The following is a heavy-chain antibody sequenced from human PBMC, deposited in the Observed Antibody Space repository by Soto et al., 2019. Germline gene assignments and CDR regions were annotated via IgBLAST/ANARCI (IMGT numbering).Heavy chain of an antibody. CDR2: ISFSDGGT. J-gene: IGHJ2*01. Sequence: EEQLLESGGGVIQPGGSLRLACAASGFTFSSYAMTWVRQAPGKGLEWVSSISFSDGGTYYADSVKGRLTISRANSKTTLFLQMNSLRVEDTAVYYCVKDDRILGRRYFDLWGRGTLVTVSS. CDR3: VKDDRILGRRYFDL. D-gene: IGHD2-15*01. CDR1: GFTFSSYA. V-gene: IGHV3-23*01.